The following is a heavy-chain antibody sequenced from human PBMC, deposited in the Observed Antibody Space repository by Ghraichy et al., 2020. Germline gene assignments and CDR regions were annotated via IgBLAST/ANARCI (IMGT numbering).Heavy chain of an antibody. CDR1: GFTFSSSE. CDR2: ISSNATTI. Sequence: GGSLRLSCEASGFTFSSSEMNWVRQAPGKGLEWLSYISSNATTIYYADSVKGRFTISRDDAKNSLYLQMNSLRAEDTALYYCASDYSLDYWGQGTLVTVSS. V-gene: IGHV3-48*03. J-gene: IGHJ4*02. D-gene: IGHD1-26*01. CDR3: ASDYSLDY.